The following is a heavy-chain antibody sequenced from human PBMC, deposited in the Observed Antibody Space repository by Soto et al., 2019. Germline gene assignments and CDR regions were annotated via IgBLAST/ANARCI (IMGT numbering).Heavy chain of an antibody. D-gene: IGHD2-2*01. CDR2: ISGSGGST. CDR1: GFTFSSYA. J-gene: IGHJ5*02. Sequence: GGSLRLSCAASGFTFSSYAMSWVRQAPGKGLEWVSDISGSGGSTYYADSVKGRFTISRDNSKNTLYLQMNSLRAEETAVYYCAKDLGVPAAIGRFDPWGQGTLVTVSS. V-gene: IGHV3-23*01. CDR3: AKDLGVPAAIGRFDP.